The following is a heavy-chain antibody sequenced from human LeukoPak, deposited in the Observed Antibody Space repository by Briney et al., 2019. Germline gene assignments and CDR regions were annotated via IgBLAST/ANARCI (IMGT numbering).Heavy chain of an antibody. CDR3: ARGRGEVVVAAWDVFDL. CDR2: MFYSGPT. D-gene: IGHD2-15*01. CDR1: GGAISSYY. J-gene: IGHJ3*01. Sequence: SETLSLTCTVSGGAISSYYWSWIRQPPGQGLEWIAYMFYSGPTNYNPSLRSRVTISLDTSKNQFSLRLSSVTAADTAVYYCARGRGEVVVAAWDVFDLWGQGTMVTVSS. V-gene: IGHV4-59*08.